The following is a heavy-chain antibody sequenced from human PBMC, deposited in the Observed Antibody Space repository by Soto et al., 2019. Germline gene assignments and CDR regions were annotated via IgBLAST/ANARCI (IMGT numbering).Heavy chain of an antibody. J-gene: IGHJ4*02. Sequence: SETLSLTCTVSGGSISSSSYYWGWIRQPPGKGLEWIGSIYYSGSTYYNPSLKSRVTISVDTSKNQFSLKLSSVTAADTAVYCCARQASGSYTDFDYWGQGTLVTVSS. CDR3: ARQASGSYTDFDY. D-gene: IGHD3-10*01. CDR1: GGSISSSSYY. V-gene: IGHV4-39*01. CDR2: IYYSGST.